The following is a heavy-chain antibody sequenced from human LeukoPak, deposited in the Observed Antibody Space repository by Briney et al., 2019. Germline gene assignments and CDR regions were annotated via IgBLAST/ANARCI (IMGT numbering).Heavy chain of an antibody. D-gene: IGHD1-26*01. CDR1: GYTFTNYY. V-gene: IGHV1-46*01. Sequence: GASVKVSCKASGYTFTNYYMHWVRQAPGQGLEWIGIINPVGGSTTYAQQFQGRITMTRDTSTSTLYMELSSLRSEDTAVYYCAKSQVVRLSGSYHYYYNFWGQGTLVTVSS. CDR2: INPVGGST. J-gene: IGHJ4*02. CDR3: AKSQVVRLSGSYHYYYNF.